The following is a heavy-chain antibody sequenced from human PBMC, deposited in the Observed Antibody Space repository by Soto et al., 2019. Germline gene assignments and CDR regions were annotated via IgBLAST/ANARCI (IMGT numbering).Heavy chain of an antibody. CDR1: GFTLSGYA. CDR3: ARRARPDFYYLDV. CDR2: ISSNGVGT. Sequence: EVQLAESGGGLAQPGGSLRLSCAASGFTLSGYAMDWVRQAPGKGLEYVSGISSNGVGTYYANSVQGRFTISRDNSKNTVYLQMGSLRTEGMAVYYCARRARPDFYYLDVWGKGPTLTVSS. J-gene: IGHJ6*03. V-gene: IGHV3-64*01. D-gene: IGHD6-6*01.